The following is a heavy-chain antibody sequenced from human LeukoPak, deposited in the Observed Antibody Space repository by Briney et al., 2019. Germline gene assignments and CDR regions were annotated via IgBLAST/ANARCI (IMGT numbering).Heavy chain of an antibody. J-gene: IGHJ4*02. CDR3: AKIVGGSYPYYFDY. CDR2: ISWNSGSI. V-gene: IGHV3-9*01. CDR1: GFTFSNYA. D-gene: IGHD1-26*01. Sequence: GGSLRLSCAASGFTFSNYAMSWVRPAPGEGLEWVSGISWNSGSIGYADSVKGRFTISRDNAKNSLYLQMNSLRAEDTALYYCAKIVGGSYPYYFDYWGQGTLVTVSS.